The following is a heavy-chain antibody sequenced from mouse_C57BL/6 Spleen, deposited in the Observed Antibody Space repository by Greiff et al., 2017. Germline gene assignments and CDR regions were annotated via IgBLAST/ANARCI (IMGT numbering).Heavy chain of an antibody. CDR1: GYAFTNYL. D-gene: IGHD1-1*01. J-gene: IGHJ3*01. CDR3: ARSDYGSRGFAY. Sequence: VKLMESGAELVRPGTSVKVSCKASGYAFTNYLIEWVKQRPGQGLEWIGVLNPGSGGTNYNETFKGKATLTADKSSSTAYMQRSSLTSEDSAVYFWARSDYGSRGFAYWGQGTLVTVSA. V-gene: IGHV1-54*01. CDR2: LNPGSGGT.